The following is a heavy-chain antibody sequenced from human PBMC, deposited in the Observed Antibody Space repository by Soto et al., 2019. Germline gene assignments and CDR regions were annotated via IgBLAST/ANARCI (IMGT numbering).Heavy chain of an antibody. J-gene: IGHJ4*02. V-gene: IGHV4-34*01. Sequence: QVQLQQWGAGLLKPSETLSLNCAVTGGSLSGYYWSWIRQPPGKGLEWIGEVKAGGHTNYSPCLRGRVTISSDTSNNQFSLRLNSVTAADTGVYYCARGQEGVVATHWDQGSLVTVSS. CDR2: VKAGGHT. CDR1: GGSLSGYY. CDR3: ARGQEGVVATH. D-gene: IGHD5-12*01.